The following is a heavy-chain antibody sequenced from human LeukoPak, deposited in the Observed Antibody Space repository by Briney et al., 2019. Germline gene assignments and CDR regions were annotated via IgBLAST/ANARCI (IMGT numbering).Heavy chain of an antibody. V-gene: IGHV4-34*01. J-gene: IGHJ4*02. CDR2: INPGGTT. D-gene: IGHD4-17*01. CDR3: ARAKSTVSTYFDS. Sequence: SETLSLTCAVHGGSFSGYYWAWIRQPPGKGLEWIGEINPGGTTNYHPSLKGRVTISADTSKSQFSLELRSVTAADTAVFYCARAKSTVSTYFDSWGQGSLVTVSS. CDR1: GGSFSGYY.